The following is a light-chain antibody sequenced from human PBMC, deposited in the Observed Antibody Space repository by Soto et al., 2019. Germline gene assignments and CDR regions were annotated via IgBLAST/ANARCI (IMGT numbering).Light chain of an antibody. Sequence: DIQMTQSPSTLSASVGDRVTITCRASQSIGRYLAWYQQKPGEAPKNLIYEASSLESGVPSRFSGSGSGTEFTLPISSRQPDDFATYYCQQYNSFSYTFGQGTKLEIK. CDR2: EAS. J-gene: IGKJ2*01. CDR3: QQYNSFSYT. V-gene: IGKV1-5*01. CDR1: QSIGRY.